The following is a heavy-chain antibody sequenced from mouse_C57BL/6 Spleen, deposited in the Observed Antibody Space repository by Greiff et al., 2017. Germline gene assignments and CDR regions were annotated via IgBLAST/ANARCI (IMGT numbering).Heavy chain of an antibody. CDR1: GYAFSSSW. CDR3: ARSRIYYYGSSYAMDY. J-gene: IGHJ4*01. CDR2: IYPGDGDT. Sequence: VKLQESGPELVKPGASVKISCKASGYAFSSSWMNWVKQRPGKGLEWIGRIYPGDGDTNYNGKFKGKATLTADKSSSTAYMQLSSLTSEDSAVYFCARSRIYYYGSSYAMDYWGQGTSVTVSS. D-gene: IGHD1-1*01. V-gene: IGHV1-82*01.